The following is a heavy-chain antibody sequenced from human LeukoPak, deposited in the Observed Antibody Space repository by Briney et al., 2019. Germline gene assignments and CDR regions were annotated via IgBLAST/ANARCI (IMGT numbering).Heavy chain of an antibody. D-gene: IGHD1-14*01. V-gene: IGHV3-7*01. J-gene: IGHJ4*02. CDR3: ARGGNLEN. Sequence: PGGFLRLSCAASGFTLSRYWMSWVRQAPGKGLEWVANINEDGGERHYVDTVKGRFTISRDNAKNSLYLQMNSLRAEDTAVYYCARGGNLENWGRGTLVTVSS. CDR1: GFTLSRYW. CDR2: INEDGGER.